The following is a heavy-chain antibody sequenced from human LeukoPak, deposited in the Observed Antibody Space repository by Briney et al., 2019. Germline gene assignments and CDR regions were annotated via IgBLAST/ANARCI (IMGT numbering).Heavy chain of an antibody. V-gene: IGHV4-39*01. Sequence: SETLSLTCTVSGGSISSSSYYWGWIRQPPGKGLEWIGSIYYSGSTYYNPSLKSRVAISVDTSKNQFSLKLSSVTAADTAVYYCARHHDFWSGYSSGWFDPWGQGTLVTASS. J-gene: IGHJ5*02. CDR3: ARHHDFWSGYSSGWFDP. D-gene: IGHD3-3*01. CDR2: IYYSGST. CDR1: GGSISSSSYY.